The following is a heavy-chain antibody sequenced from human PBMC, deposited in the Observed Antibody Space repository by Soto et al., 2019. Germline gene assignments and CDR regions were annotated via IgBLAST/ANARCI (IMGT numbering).Heavy chain of an antibody. CDR3: ARGCIAVTTHLCY. CDR1: GYTFNTYG. V-gene: IGHV1-18*01. J-gene: IGHJ4*02. D-gene: IGHD4-17*01. CDR2: INPYNGNT. Sequence: ASVKVSCKASGYTFNTYGITCVRQAPGQVLEWMGWINPYNGNTKFAQKLQDRVTMTTATSTSTAYMELASLRSDDTAVYYCARGCIAVTTHLCYWGQGTLVTVSS.